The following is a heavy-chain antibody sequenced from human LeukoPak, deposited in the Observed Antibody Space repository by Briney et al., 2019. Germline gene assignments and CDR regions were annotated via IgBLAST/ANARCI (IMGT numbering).Heavy chain of an antibody. Sequence: GGSLRLSCAASGFTFSDYYMSWIRQAPGKGLEWVSYISSSRSTIYYADSVKGRFTISRDNAKNSLYLQMNSLRAEDTAAYYCARYWEDYSSGWHYWGQGTLVTVSS. CDR2: ISSSRSTI. CDR1: GFTFSDYY. J-gene: IGHJ4*02. V-gene: IGHV3-11*04. D-gene: IGHD6-19*01. CDR3: ARYWEDYSSGWHY.